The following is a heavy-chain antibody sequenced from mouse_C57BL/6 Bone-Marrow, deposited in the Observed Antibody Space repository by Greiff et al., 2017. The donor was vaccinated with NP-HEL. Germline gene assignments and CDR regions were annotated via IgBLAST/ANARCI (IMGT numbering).Heavy chain of an antibody. CDR2: IWWDDDK. J-gene: IGHJ2*01. V-gene: IGHV8-8*01. CDR1: GFSLSTFGMG. Sequence: QVTLKVSGPGILQPSQTLSLSCSFSGFSLSTFGMGVGWIRQPSGQGLEWLAHIWWDDDKDYNPALKSRLTISTDTSKNQVFLKIANVDTADTATYYCARIGGPYYGNVRYYFDYWGQGTTLTVSS. D-gene: IGHD1-1*01. CDR3: ARIGGPYYGNVRYYFDY.